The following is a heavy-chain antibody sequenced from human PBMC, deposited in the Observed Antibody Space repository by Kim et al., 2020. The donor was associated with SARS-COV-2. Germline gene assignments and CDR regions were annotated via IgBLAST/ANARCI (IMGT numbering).Heavy chain of an antibody. CDR1: GGSLSGYS. CDR3: TRGTVAGATSLIFDV. D-gene: IGHD1-26*01. CDR2: IKYSGST. J-gene: IGHJ3*01. Sequence: SETLSLTCTVSGGSLSGYSWSWIRQSPEKGLEWIAVIKYSGSTYYDPSFKSRVSISIDTFNNEMTLKMNSVTAADTAVYYCTRGTVAGATSLIFDVWGQGTEVTVSS. V-gene: IGHV4-34*01.